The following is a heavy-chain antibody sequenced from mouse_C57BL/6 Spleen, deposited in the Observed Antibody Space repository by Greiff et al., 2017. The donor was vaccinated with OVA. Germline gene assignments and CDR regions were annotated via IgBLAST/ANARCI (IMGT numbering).Heavy chain of an antibody. CDR1: GYTFTSYW. V-gene: IGHV1-52*01. Sequence: VQLQQPGAELVRPGSSVKLSCKASGYTFTSYWMHWVKQRPIQGLEWIGNIDPSDSETHYNQKFKDKATLTVDKSSSTAYMQLSSLTSEDSAVYYCAREEREGWYFDVWGTGTTVTVSS. J-gene: IGHJ1*03. CDR3: AREEREGWYFDV. CDR2: IDPSDSET.